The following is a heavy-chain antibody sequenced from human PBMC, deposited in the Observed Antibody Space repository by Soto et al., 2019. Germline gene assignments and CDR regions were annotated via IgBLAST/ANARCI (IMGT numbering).Heavy chain of an antibody. D-gene: IGHD2-8*02. CDR2: IIPVSGTA. V-gene: IGHV1-69*01. CDR3: ATVDRSVALVGWFDP. CDR1: GGTFSSYV. J-gene: IGHJ5*02. Sequence: QVHLEQSGAEVKKPGSSVKVSCKFSGGTFSSYVIIWVRQAPGQGLEWMGGIIPVSGTANYAQKFHGRVKISADASTNTAYMELSSVRFDDTAVYYCATVDRSVALVGWFDPWGKGTLVAVSS.